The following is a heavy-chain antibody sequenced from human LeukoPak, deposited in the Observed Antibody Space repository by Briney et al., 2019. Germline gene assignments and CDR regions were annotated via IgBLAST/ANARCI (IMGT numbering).Heavy chain of an antibody. CDR3: ARGGFLDANFDY. J-gene: IGHJ4*02. CDR1: GDTFSRYG. Sequence: ASVKVSCKTFGDTFSRYGISWVRQAPGQGLEWMGWISAYNGDTNYAQKLQGRLTMTTDTSTSTAYMDLRSLRSDDTAVYHCARGGFLDANFDYWGQGTLVTVSS. D-gene: IGHD3-3*01. CDR2: ISAYNGDT. V-gene: IGHV1-18*01.